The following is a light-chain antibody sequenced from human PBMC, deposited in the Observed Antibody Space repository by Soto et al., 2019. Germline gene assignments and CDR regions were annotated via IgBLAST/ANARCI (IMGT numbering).Light chain of an antibody. CDR2: KAS. CDR3: QQYNNWPPFT. J-gene: IGKJ4*01. CDR1: QSISSW. V-gene: IGKV1-5*03. Sequence: DIQMTQSPSILSASVGYRVTITCRASQSISSWLAWYQQKPGKAPKLLIYKASTLKSGVPSRFSGSGSGTEFTLTIRSLQSEDFAVYYCQQYNNWPPFTFGGGTTGDIK.